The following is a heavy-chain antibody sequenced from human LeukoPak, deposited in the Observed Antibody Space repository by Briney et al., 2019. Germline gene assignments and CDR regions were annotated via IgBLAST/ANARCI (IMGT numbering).Heavy chain of an antibody. D-gene: IGHD6-13*01. CDR2: ISAYNGNT. CDR1: GYAFTSYG. CDR3: ARVVPIAAAGRYNWFDP. Sequence: ASVKVSCKASGYAFTSYGISWVRQAPGQGLEWMGWISAYNGNTNYAQKLQGRVTMTTDTSTSTAYMELRSLRSDDTAVYYCARVVPIAAAGRYNWFDPWGQGTLVTVSS. V-gene: IGHV1-18*01. J-gene: IGHJ5*02.